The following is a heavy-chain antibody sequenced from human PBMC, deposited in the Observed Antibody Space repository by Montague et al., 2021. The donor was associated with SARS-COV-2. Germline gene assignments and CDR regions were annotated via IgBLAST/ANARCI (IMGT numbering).Heavy chain of an antibody. Sequence: SETLSLTCAVYGGSFSGYCWSWIRQPPGKGLEWIGEINHSGSPNYNPPLKSRVTISVDTSKNQFSLKLSSVTAADTAVYYCARVRYYGSGTSLGMDVWGQGTTVTVSS. V-gene: IGHV4-34*01. CDR1: GGSFSGYC. CDR2: INHSGSP. J-gene: IGHJ6*02. D-gene: IGHD3-10*01. CDR3: ARVRYYGSGTSLGMDV.